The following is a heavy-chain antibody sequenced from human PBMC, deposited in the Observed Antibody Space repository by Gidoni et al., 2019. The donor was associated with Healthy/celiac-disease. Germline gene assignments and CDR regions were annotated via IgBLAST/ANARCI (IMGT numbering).Heavy chain of an antibody. Sequence: QVQLVQAGAEVKKPGASEKVSCKAYGYTFTGYYMHWVRQAPGQGLEWRGRINPTSGGTNYAQKFQGRVTMTRDTSISTAYMELSRLRSDDTAVYYCARGLGYSSGWGWFDPWGQGTLVTVSS. V-gene: IGHV1-2*06. CDR1: GYTFTGYY. D-gene: IGHD6-19*01. J-gene: IGHJ5*02. CDR2: INPTSGGT. CDR3: ARGLGYSSGWGWFDP.